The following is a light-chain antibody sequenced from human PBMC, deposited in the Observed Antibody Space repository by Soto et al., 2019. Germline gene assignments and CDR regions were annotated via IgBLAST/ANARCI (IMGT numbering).Light chain of an antibody. CDR1: QSISSY. CDR2: AAS. CDR3: QQSYSTPVD. V-gene: IGKV1-39*01. Sequence: DIQMTQSPSSLSASVGDRVTITCRASQSISSYLNWYQHKPGKAPRLLIYAASSLQSGVPSRFSGSGSGTDFTLTISSLQPEDSAAYYCQQSYSTPVDFGQGTNLEIK. J-gene: IGKJ2*01.